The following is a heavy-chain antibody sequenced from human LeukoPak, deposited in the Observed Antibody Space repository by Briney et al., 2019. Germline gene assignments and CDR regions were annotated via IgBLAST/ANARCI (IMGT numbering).Heavy chain of an antibody. J-gene: IGHJ4*02. CDR2: ISSISSYI. D-gene: IGHD2-2*01. Sequence: GRSLRLSCVASGFTFSTYSMNWVRQASGKGLEWVSFISSISSYIYYSDSVRGRFTISRDNAKNSLYLQMNSLRAEDTAVYYCARMASTSDFDYWGQGTLVTVSS. CDR1: GFTFSTYS. CDR3: ARMASTSDFDY. V-gene: IGHV3-21*01.